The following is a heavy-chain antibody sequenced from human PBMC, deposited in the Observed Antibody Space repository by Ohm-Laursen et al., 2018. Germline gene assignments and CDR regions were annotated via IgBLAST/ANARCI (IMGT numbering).Heavy chain of an antibody. D-gene: IGHD6-19*01. CDR2: MYNSGST. CDR3: ARVVYSGGWCLDN. J-gene: IGHJ4*02. Sequence: SDTLSLTCTVSGGSISSYYLSWIRQPPGKGLEWIGYMYNSGSTKYNPSLKSRVTISVDTSKNQFSLKLSSVTAADTAAYYCARVVYSGGWCLDNWGQGTLVTVSS. V-gene: IGHV4-59*12. CDR1: GGSISSYY.